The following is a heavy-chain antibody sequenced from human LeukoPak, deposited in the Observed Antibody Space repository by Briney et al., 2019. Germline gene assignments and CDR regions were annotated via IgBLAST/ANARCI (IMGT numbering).Heavy chain of an antibody. CDR2: ISSSSSYI. D-gene: IGHD2-15*01. CDR1: GFTFSSYG. CDR3: ARDLSYSGAFDY. Sequence: GRSLRLSCAASGFTFSSYGMHWVRQAPGKGLEWVSSISSSSSYIYYADSVKGRFTISRDNAKNSLYLQMNSLRAEDTAVYYCARDLSYSGAFDYWGQGTLVTVSS. J-gene: IGHJ4*02. V-gene: IGHV3-21*01.